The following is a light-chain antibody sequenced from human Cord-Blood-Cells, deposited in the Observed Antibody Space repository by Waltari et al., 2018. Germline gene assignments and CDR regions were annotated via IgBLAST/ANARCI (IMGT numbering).Light chain of an antibody. Sequence: QSALTQPASASGSPGQSITISCTGTSSDVGSYNLVSWYQQHPGKDPKLMIYEGSKRPSGVSNRFSGSKSGNTASLTISGLQAEDEADYYCCSYAGSSTSVFGGGTKLTVL. V-gene: IGLV2-23*01. CDR1: SSDVGSYNL. J-gene: IGLJ2*01. CDR2: EGS. CDR3: CSYAGSSTSV.